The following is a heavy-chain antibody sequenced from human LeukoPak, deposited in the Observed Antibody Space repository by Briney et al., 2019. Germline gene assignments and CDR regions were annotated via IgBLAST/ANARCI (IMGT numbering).Heavy chain of an antibody. CDR1: GGSVSRDSYY. CDR3: ARDLFGSGHFASESP. Sequence: PSETLSLTCSVSGGSVSRDSYYWSWIRQPPGKGLEWIGYIYYTGTTNYNPSLKSRVTMSVDTAKNDFSLKLSSVTAADTAVYYCARDLFGSGHFASESPWGQGTLVTVSS. D-gene: IGHD3-10*01. CDR2: IYYTGTT. J-gene: IGHJ5*02. V-gene: IGHV4-61*03.